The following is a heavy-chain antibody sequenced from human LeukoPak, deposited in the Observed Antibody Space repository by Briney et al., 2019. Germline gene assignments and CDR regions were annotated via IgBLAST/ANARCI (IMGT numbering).Heavy chain of an antibody. CDR2: INPNSGGT. CDR1: GYTFTGYY. J-gene: IGHJ4*02. V-gene: IGHV1-2*02. Sequence: ASVEVSCKASGYTFTGYYMHWVRQAPGQGLEWMGWINPNSGGTNYAQKFQGRVTMTRDTSISTAYMELSRLRSDDTAVYYCARDLGGSYFCDYWGQGTLVTVSS. CDR3: ARDLGGSYFCDY. D-gene: IGHD1-26*01.